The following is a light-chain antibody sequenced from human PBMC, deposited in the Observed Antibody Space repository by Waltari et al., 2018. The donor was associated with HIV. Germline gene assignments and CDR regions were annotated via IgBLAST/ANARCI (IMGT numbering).Light chain of an antibody. CDR1: QSVGSN. V-gene: IGKV3-15*01. J-gene: IGKJ2*01. Sequence: DIVMTQSPAILSVSPGERVTLSWRASQSVGSNLAWYQQKLGQPPRLLIYDAATRAAEIPVRVSGSGSGTEFTLTIDSLQSEDFATYYCQQYNIRPRGNTFGQGTKLQIK. CDR2: DAA. CDR3: QQYNIRPRGNT.